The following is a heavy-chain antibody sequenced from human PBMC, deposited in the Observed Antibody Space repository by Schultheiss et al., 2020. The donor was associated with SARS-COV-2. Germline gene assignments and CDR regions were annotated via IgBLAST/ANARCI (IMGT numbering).Heavy chain of an antibody. CDR1: GFTFSNAW. V-gene: IGHV3-15*01. J-gene: IGHJ4*02. CDR2: IKSKTDGGTT. CDR3: ARDYDSSGYYFDY. Sequence: GGSLRLSCAASGFTFSNAWMSWVRQAPGKGLEWVGRIKSKTDGGTTDYAAPVKGRFTISRDDSKNTLYLQMNSLKTEDTAVYYCARDYDSSGYYFDYWGQGTLVTVSS. D-gene: IGHD3-22*01.